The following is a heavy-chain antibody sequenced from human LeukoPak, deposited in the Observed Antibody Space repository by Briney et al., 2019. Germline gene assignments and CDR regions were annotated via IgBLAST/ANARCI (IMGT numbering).Heavy chain of an antibody. D-gene: IGHD6-13*01. CDR3: ARSIAAAYYFDY. CDR2: IYYSGST. J-gene: IGHJ4*02. CDR1: GGSISSYY. V-gene: IGHV4-59*01. Sequence: SETLSLTCTVSGGSISSYYWSWIRQPLGKGLEWFGYIYYSGSTNYNPSLKSRVTISVDTSKNQFSLKLSSVTAADTAVYYCARSIAAAYYFDYWGQGTLVTVSS.